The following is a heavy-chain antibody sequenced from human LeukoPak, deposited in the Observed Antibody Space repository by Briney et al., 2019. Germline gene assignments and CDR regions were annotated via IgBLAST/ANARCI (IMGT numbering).Heavy chain of an antibody. CDR3: AADPLLSYYYGMDV. D-gene: IGHD2-2*01. Sequence: ASVKVSCKASGYTFTGYYMHWVRQAPGQGLEWMGWINPNSGGTNYAQKFQGRVTMTRDTSISTAYMELSSLRSDDTAVYYRAADPLLSYYYGMDVWGHGTTVTVSS. V-gene: IGHV1-2*02. J-gene: IGHJ6*02. CDR1: GYTFTGYY. CDR2: INPNSGGT.